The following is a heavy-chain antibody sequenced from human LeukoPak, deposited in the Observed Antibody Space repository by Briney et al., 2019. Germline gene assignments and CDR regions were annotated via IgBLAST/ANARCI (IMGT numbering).Heavy chain of an antibody. V-gene: IGHV3-74*01. CDR2: INTDGSST. CDR1: GFTFSSCW. Sequence: GGSLRLSCAAPGFTFSSCWMHWVRQAPGKGLVWVSRINTDGSSTSYADSVKGRFTISRDNAKNTLYLQMNSLRAEDTAVYYCARDLYCSSTSCYTVWFDPWGQGTLVTVSS. CDR3: ARDLYCSSTSCYTVWFDP. J-gene: IGHJ5*02. D-gene: IGHD2-2*02.